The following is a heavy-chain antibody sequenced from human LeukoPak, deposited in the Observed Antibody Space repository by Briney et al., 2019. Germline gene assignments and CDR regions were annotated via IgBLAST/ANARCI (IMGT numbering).Heavy chain of an antibody. Sequence: EASVNVSCKASGGTFSSYAISWVRQAPGQGLEWMGRIIPIFGTSNYAQKFQVRVTITTYESTSTAYMELSSLRSEDTAVYYCARGPGYCSGGSCYSGLAEYFQHWGQGTLVTVSS. J-gene: IGHJ1*01. CDR1: GGTFSSYA. CDR2: IIPIFGTS. CDR3: ARGPGYCSGGSCYSGLAEYFQH. V-gene: IGHV1-69*05. D-gene: IGHD2-15*01.